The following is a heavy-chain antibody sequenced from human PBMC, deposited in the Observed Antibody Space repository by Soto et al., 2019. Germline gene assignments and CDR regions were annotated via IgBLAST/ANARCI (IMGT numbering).Heavy chain of an antibody. J-gene: IGHJ4*02. CDR1: GFTFSSYW. CDR3: AKGYSGYDYAN. CDR2: INSDGRST. Sequence: LRLSCAASGFTFSSYWMHWVRQAPGKGLVWVSRINSDGRSTTYADSVKGRFTISRDNAKNTLYLQMNSLSAEDTAVYFCAKGYSGYDYANWGQGSLVTVSS. V-gene: IGHV3-74*01. D-gene: IGHD5-12*01.